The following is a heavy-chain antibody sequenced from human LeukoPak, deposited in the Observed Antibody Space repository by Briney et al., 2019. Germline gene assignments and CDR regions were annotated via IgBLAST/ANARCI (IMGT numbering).Heavy chain of an antibody. CDR2: IYTSGST. J-gene: IGHJ4*02. CDR1: GGSISSYY. D-gene: IGHD2-15*01. V-gene: IGHV4-4*07. Sequence: SETLSLTCTVSGGSISSYYWSWIRQPAGKGLEWIGRIYTSGSTNYNPSLKSRVTMSVDTSKNQFSLKLSSVTAADTAVYYCARTRGYCSGGSCSFKYTNYYFDYWGQGTLVTVSS. CDR3: ARTRGYCSGGSCSFKYTNYYFDY.